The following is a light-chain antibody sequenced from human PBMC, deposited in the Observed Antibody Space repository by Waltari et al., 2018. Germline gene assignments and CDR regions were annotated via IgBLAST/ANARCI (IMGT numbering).Light chain of an antibody. V-gene: IGLV6-57*02. CDR2: EAY. Sequence: KFMLTQPHSVSESPGKTVTISCTGSGGSIATNYVQWYQQRPVSAPILLIFEAYQRPSGIPGRFAGSIATSSTSASLTISGLKTEDEADYFCQSYDRTDWVFGGGTKLTVL. J-gene: IGLJ3*02. CDR1: GGSIATNY. CDR3: QSYDRTDWV.